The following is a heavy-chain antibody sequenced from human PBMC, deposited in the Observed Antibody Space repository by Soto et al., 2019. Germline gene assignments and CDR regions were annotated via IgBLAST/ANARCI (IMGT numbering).Heavy chain of an antibody. Sequence: QTGGSLRLSCAASGFTFSSYAMHWVRQAPGKGLEWVAVISYDGSNKYYADSVKGRFTISRDNSENTLYLQMNSLRAEDTAVYYCARDLVGATDYYYYYGMDVWGQGTTVTVSS. D-gene: IGHD1-26*01. J-gene: IGHJ6*02. CDR1: GFTFSSYA. CDR2: ISYDGSNK. CDR3: ARDLVGATDYYYYYGMDV. V-gene: IGHV3-30-3*01.